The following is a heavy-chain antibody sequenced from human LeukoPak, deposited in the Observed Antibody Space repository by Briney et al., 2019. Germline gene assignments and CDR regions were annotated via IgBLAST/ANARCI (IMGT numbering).Heavy chain of an antibody. V-gene: IGHV4-59*01. CDR1: GGSIRSYY. Sequence: SETLSLTCTVSGGSIRSYYWSWIRQPPGKGLEWIGYIDYSGWTNYNPSLKSRVTISVDTSKNQFSLKLSSVTAADTAVYYCARDRASGSGKYYFDYWGQGTLVTVSS. CDR2: IDYSGWT. CDR3: ARDRASGSGKYYFDY. D-gene: IGHD3-10*01. J-gene: IGHJ4*02.